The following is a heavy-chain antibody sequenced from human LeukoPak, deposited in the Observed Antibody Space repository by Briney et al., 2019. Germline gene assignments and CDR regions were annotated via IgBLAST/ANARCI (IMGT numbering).Heavy chain of an antibody. Sequence: GGSLRLSCAASGFTFSSYAMSWVRQAPGKGLEWVSAISGSGGSTYYADSVKGRFTISRDNSKNTLYLQMNSLRAEDTAVYYCAKGRVDTVTTTGDAFDIWGQGTMVTVSS. D-gene: IGHD4-17*01. CDR1: GFTFSSYA. CDR2: ISGSGGST. V-gene: IGHV3-23*01. J-gene: IGHJ3*02. CDR3: AKGRVDTVTTTGDAFDI.